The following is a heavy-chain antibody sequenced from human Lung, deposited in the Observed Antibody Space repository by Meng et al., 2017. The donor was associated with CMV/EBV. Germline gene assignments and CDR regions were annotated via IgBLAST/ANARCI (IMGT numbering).Heavy chain of an antibody. V-gene: IGHV1-69*05. CDR1: GGTFSSYA. D-gene: IGHD2-15*01. Sequence: SVXVSXXASGGTFSSYAISWVRQAPGQGLEWMGGIIPIFGTANYAQKFQGRVTITTDESTSTAYMELSSLRSEDTAVYYCARGSRSGELLTFQFAFDIWGQGTMVXVSS. CDR2: IIPIFGTA. CDR3: ARGSRSGELLTFQFAFDI. J-gene: IGHJ3*02.